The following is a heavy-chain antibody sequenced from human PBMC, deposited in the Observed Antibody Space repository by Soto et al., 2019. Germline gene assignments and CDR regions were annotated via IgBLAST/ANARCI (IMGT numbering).Heavy chain of an antibody. Sequence: GASGKVSCKASGYTFTSYYMHWVRQAPGQGLEWMGIINPSGGSTSYAQKFQGRVTMTRDTSTSTVYMELSSLRSEDTAVYYCARDQSIAVAGTGDYYYYYGMDVWGQGTTVTVSS. CDR3: ARDQSIAVAGTGDYYYYYGMDV. D-gene: IGHD6-19*01. V-gene: IGHV1-46*01. CDR2: INPSGGST. CDR1: GYTFTSYY. J-gene: IGHJ6*02.